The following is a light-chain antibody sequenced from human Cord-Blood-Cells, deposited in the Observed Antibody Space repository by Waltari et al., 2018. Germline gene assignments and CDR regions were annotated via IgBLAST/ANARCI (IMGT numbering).Light chain of an antibody. CDR1: SRDVGGSNY. CDR2: HVS. CDR3: CSYAGSYTYVV. J-gene: IGLJ2*01. Sequence: QSALTQPRSVSRSPGPSVTISCPGTSRDVGGSNYVSWYQQHPGKAPKLMIYHVSKRPSGVPDRFSGSRSGNTASLTISGLQAEDEADYYRCSYAGSYTYVVFGGGTKLTVL. V-gene: IGLV2-11*01.